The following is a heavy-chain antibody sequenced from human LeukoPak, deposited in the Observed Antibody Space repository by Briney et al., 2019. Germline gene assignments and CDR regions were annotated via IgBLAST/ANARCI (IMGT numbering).Heavy chain of an antibody. V-gene: IGHV4-31*03. D-gene: IGHD3-16*02. Sequence: PSETLSLTCTVSGGSISSGGYYWSWIRQHPGKGLEWIGYIYYSGSTYYNPSLKSRVTLSVDTSKNQFSLKLSSVTAADTAVYYCARGSPYDYIWGSYRPHFFDYWGQGTLVTVSS. J-gene: IGHJ4*02. CDR3: ARGSPYDYIWGSYRPHFFDY. CDR2: IYYSGST. CDR1: GGSISSGGYY.